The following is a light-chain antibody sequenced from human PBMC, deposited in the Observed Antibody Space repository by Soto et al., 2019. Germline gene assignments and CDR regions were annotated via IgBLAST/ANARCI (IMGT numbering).Light chain of an antibody. CDR3: AAWDGSLNGGV. CDR2: SNV. V-gene: IGLV1-44*01. CDR1: SSNIGSNT. Sequence: QAVVTQAPSASGTPGQRVTISCSGSSSNIGSNTVSWYQQVPGTAPKLLIYSNVQRPSGVPDRFSGSKSGTSASLAIGGLQSEDEADYYCAAWDGSLNGGVFGGGTKLTVL. J-gene: IGLJ3*02.